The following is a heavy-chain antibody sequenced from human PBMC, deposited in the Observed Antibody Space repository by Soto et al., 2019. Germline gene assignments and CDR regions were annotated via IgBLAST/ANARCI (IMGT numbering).Heavy chain of an antibody. Sequence: ASVKVSCKASGYTFTSYAMHWVRQAPGQRLEWMGWINAGNGNTKYSQKFQGRVTITRDTSASTAYVELSSLRSEDTAVYYCARDVYSSGWYDYLGQDTLVTVSS. CDR3: ARDVYSSGWYDY. J-gene: IGHJ4*02. CDR1: GYTFTSYA. D-gene: IGHD6-19*01. CDR2: INAGNGNT. V-gene: IGHV1-3*01.